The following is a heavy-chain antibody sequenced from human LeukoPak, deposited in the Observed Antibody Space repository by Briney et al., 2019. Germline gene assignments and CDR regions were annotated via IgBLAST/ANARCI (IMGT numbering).Heavy chain of an antibody. CDR1: GYTFTSYD. CDR3: ARATSPGIAAAGAIDY. J-gene: IGHJ4*02. Sequence: ASVKVSCKASGYTFTSYDINWVRQATGQGLEWTGWMNPNSGNTGYAQKFQGRVTMTRNTSISTAYMELSSLRSEDTAVYYCARATSPGIAAAGAIDYWGQGTLVTVSS. CDR2: MNPNSGNT. D-gene: IGHD6-13*01. V-gene: IGHV1-8*01.